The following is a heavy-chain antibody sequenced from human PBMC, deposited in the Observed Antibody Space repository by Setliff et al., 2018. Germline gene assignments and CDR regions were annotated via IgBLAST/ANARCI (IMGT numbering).Heavy chain of an antibody. CDR2: SSHSGST. CDR1: GESFSNNY. CDR3: ARAQVVFAISAPVWYFEL. Sequence: PSETLSLTCIVYGESFSNNYWSWIRQPPGKGLEWIGESSHSGSTNYNPSLKSRVSMSVERSKNQFSLKLTSVTAADTAVYYCARAQVVFAISAPVWYFELWGRGTQVTVSS. D-gene: IGHD2-21*01. V-gene: IGHV4-34*01. J-gene: IGHJ2*01.